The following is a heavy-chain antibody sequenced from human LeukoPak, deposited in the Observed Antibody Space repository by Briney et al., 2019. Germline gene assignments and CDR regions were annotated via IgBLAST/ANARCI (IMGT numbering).Heavy chain of an antibody. D-gene: IGHD6-6*01. CDR1: GFTFSTYG. CDR3: AKRVPYSSSSVYFDF. CDR2: ISDDGKST. Sequence: PGGSLRLSCAASGFTFSTYGMNWVRQAPGKGLEWVSSISDDGKSTYYVDSVKGRFTVSRDNSKNTLYLQMNSLRAEDSAVYYCAKRVPYSSSSVYFDFWGQGTLVTVSP. V-gene: IGHV3-23*01. J-gene: IGHJ4*02.